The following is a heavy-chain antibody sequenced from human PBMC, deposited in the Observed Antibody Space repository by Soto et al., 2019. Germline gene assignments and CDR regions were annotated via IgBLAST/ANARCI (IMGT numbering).Heavy chain of an antibody. J-gene: IGHJ6*02. D-gene: IGHD6-6*01. Sequence: QVQLVQSGAEVKKPGSSVKVSCRASGGTFSSYAVTWVRQAPGQGLEWMGVIIPLLNTPKYVQKFQGRVRITADASATTSYMELSSLRSEDTAVYYCARESSSPNYYYYGMDVWGQATTVTVSS. CDR1: GGTFSSYA. CDR3: ARESSSPNYYYYGMDV. V-gene: IGHV1-69*01. CDR2: IIPLLNTP.